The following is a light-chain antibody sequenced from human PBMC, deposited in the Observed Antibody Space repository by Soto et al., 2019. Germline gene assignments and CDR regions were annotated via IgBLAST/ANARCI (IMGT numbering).Light chain of an antibody. CDR1: LSVSSSY. V-gene: IGKV3-20*01. CDR3: QQYGSSPPRLT. J-gene: IGKJ4*01. CDR2: GAS. Sequence: EIALSQSPGTMSLSPGERSTLSCRASLSVSSSYLAWYQQKPGQAPRLLLYGASSRATGIPDRFSGSGSGTDFTLTISRLEPEDFAVYYCQQYGSSPPRLTFGGGTKVDIK.